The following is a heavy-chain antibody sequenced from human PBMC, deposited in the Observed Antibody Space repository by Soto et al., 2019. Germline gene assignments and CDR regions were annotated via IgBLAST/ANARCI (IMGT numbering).Heavy chain of an antibody. D-gene: IGHD3-9*01. CDR3: ARDGLDYDILTGYSYYYGMDL. CDR2: IYSGGNT. Sequence: GGSLRLSCAASGFIVSSNYMSWVRQAPGKGLDWVSIIYSGGNTYYADSVKGRFIISRDNSKNTLYLQMNSLRAEDTAVYYCARDGLDYDILTGYSYYYGMDLWGQGTTVTVSS. CDR1: GFIVSSNY. J-gene: IGHJ6*02. V-gene: IGHV3-53*01.